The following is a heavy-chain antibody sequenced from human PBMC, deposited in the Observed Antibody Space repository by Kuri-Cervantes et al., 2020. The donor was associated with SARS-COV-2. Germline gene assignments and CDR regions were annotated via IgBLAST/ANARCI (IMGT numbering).Heavy chain of an antibody. J-gene: IGHJ6*02. Sequence: SVKVSCKASGGSFSRFATSWVRQAPGEGLEWMGGILPVLGTPNYAQKFQGRVRITADGSTSTAHMELSSLRYEDTAVYYCASNPVLRSFDSLVRGDYYYYALDVWGQGTTVTVSS. CDR2: ILPVLGTP. CDR3: ASNPVLRSFDSLVRGDYYYYALDV. D-gene: IGHD3-9*01. V-gene: IGHV1-69*13. CDR1: GGSFSRFA.